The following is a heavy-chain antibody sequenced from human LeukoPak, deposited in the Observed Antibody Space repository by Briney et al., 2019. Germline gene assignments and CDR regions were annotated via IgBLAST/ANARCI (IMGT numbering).Heavy chain of an antibody. CDR2: ISGSGVGT. D-gene: IGHD2-2*01. V-gene: IGHV3-23*01. CDR3: ASKVPAAMFPLH. J-gene: IGHJ4*02. Sequence: PGGSLRLSCAASGFTFSNCAMSWVRQAPGMGLEWVSAISGSGVGTNYADSVKGRFTISRDNSKNTLYLQMNSLRAEDTAVYYCASKVPAAMFPLHWGQGTLVTVSS. CDR1: GFTFSNCA.